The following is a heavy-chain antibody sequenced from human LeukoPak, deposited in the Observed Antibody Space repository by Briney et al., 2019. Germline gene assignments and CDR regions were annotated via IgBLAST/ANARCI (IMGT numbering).Heavy chain of an antibody. CDR3: ASSRMTTVTRVADWYFDL. CDR1: GGSISSYY. V-gene: IGHV4-59*01. CDR2: IYYSGST. Sequence: SETPSLTCTVSGGSISSYYWSWIRQPPGKGLEWIGYIYYSGSTNYNPSLKSRVTISVDTSKNQFSLKLSSVTAADTAVYYCASSRMTTVTRVADWYFDLWGRGTLVTVSS. J-gene: IGHJ2*01. D-gene: IGHD4-17*01.